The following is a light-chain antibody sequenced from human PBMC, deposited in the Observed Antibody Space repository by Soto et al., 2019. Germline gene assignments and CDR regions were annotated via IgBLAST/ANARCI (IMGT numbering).Light chain of an antibody. CDR1: QSVSSY. J-gene: IGKJ2*01. CDR3: QQRSNWPYT. V-gene: IGKV3-11*01. CDR2: DAS. Sequence: EIVLTQSPATVSLSPGERATLSCRASQSVSSYLAWYQQKPGQAPRLLIYDASNRATGIPARFSGSGSGTDFPLTISRLEPEDFAVYYCQQRSNWPYTFGQGTKLEIK.